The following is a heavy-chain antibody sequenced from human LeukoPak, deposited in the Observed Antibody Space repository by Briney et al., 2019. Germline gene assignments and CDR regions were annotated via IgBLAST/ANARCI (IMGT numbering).Heavy chain of an antibody. CDR3: ARRIAVAPYFYYYMDV. CDR1: GYTLTGYY. Sequence: GASVKVSCKASGYTLTGYYMHWVRQAPGQGLEWMGWINPNSGGTNYAQKFQGRVTMTRDTSISTAYMELSRLRSDDTAVYYCARRIAVAPYFYYYMDVWGKGTTVTVSS. D-gene: IGHD6-19*01. J-gene: IGHJ6*03. CDR2: INPNSGGT. V-gene: IGHV1-2*02.